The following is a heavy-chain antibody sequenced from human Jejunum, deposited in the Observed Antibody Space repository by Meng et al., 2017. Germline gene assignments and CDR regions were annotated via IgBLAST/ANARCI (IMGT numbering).Heavy chain of an antibody. Sequence: GSLRLSCTVSGGSIRNSNYYWTWIRQPPGKGLEWIGNIYFRGNTYYKPSLKSRVTISVDTSKNQYSLNLSSVTAADTAVYYCARGFGYDGPNWFDPWGQGTLVTVSS. D-gene: IGHD5-12*01. V-gene: IGHV4-39*07. J-gene: IGHJ5*02. CDR3: ARGFGYDGPNWFDP. CDR2: IYFRGNT. CDR1: GGSIRNSNYY.